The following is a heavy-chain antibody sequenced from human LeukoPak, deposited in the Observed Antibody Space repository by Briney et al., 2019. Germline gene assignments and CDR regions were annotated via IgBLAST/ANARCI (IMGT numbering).Heavy chain of an antibody. D-gene: IGHD6-13*01. V-gene: IGHV5-51*01. Sequence: SGESLKISCKGSGYVFFGYWIGWVRQMPGKGLEWMGIIYPGDSDTRYNPSFQGQVIISADKSISTAYLQWSSLKASDTAMYYCARHASPYSSNYYFDYWGQGALVTVSS. CDR3: ARHASPYSSNYYFDY. CDR2: IYPGDSDT. CDR1: GYVFFGYW. J-gene: IGHJ4*02.